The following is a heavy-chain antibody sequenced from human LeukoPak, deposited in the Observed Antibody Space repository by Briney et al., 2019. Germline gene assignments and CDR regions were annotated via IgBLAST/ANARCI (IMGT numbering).Heavy chain of an antibody. CDR2: INRSGST. D-gene: IGHD6-13*01. CDR1: GGSFSGYY. Sequence: SETLSLTCAVYGGSFSGYYWSWIRQPPGKGLEWIGEINRSGSTNYNPSLKSRVTISVDTSKNQFSLKLSSVTAADTAVYYCARGKFRIAAAGKYYFDYWGQGTLVTVSS. CDR3: ARGKFRIAAAGKYYFDY. J-gene: IGHJ4*02. V-gene: IGHV4-34*01.